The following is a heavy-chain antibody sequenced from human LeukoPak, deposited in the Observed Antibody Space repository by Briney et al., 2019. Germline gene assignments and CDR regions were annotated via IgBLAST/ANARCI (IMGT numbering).Heavy chain of an antibody. Sequence: GASVKVSCKVSGYTLTELSMHWVRQAPGKGLEWMGGFDPEDGETIYAQKFQGRVTMTEDTSTDTAYMELSSLRSEDTAVYYCATAVQAFAWPYYFDYWGQGTLVTVSS. V-gene: IGHV1-24*01. J-gene: IGHJ4*02. D-gene: IGHD2-2*01. CDR3: ATAVQAFAWPYYFDY. CDR2: FDPEDGET. CDR1: GYTLTELS.